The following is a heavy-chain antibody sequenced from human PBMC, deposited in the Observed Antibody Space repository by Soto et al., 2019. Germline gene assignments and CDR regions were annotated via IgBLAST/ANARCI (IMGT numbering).Heavy chain of an antibody. CDR3: ARGGDFWSGYYFYYYGMDV. J-gene: IGHJ6*02. D-gene: IGHD3-3*01. CDR1: GGSFSGYY. Sequence: ASETLSLTCAVYGGSFSGYYWSWIRQPPGKGLEWIGEINHSGSTNYNPSLKSRVTISVDTSKNQFSLKLSSVTAADTAVYYCARGGDFWSGYYFYYYGMDVWGQGTTVTVSS. CDR2: INHSGST. V-gene: IGHV4-34*01.